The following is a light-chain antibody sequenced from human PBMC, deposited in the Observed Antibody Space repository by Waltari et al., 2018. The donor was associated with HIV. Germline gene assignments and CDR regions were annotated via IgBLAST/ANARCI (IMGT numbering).Light chain of an antibody. J-gene: IGLJ2*01. Sequence: QSVLTQPPSASGTPGQRVTISCSGSSSNIGSYYVYWYQQLPGTAPKLLIYRNNQRPSGVPDRFSGSKSGTSGSLAISGLRSEDEADCFCAAWSGSLSGVVFGGGTKLTVL. CDR2: RNN. CDR1: SSNIGSYY. CDR3: AAWSGSLSGVV. V-gene: IGLV1-47*01.